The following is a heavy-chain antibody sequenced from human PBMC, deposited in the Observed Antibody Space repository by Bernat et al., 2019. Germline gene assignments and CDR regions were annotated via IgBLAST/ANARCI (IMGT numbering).Heavy chain of an antibody. V-gene: IGHV4-39*01. CDR2: IYYSGST. CDR3: ARGSLAAAGTVDY. D-gene: IGHD6-13*01. CDR1: GGSISSSSYY. J-gene: IGHJ4*02. Sequence: QLQLQESGPGLVKPSETLSLTCTVSGGSISSSSYYWGWIRQPPGKGLEWIGSIYYSGSTYYNPSLKSRVTISVDTSKNQFSLKLSSVTAADTAVYYCARGSLAAAGTVDYWGQGTLVTVSS.